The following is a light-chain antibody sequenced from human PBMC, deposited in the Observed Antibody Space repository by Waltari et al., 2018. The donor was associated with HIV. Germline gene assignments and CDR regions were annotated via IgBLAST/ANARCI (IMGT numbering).Light chain of an antibody. J-gene: IGLJ3*02. Sequence: QSALTQPRSVSGSPGQSVTISCTGTSSDVGGYNYVSWYQQNPGKAPKFIIYDVTKRPSGVPDRSSGSKSGNTASLTISVLQAEDEADYYCCSYAGNYPVLFGGGTKLTVL. CDR1: SSDVGGYNY. CDR2: DVT. V-gene: IGLV2-11*01. CDR3: CSYAGNYPVL.